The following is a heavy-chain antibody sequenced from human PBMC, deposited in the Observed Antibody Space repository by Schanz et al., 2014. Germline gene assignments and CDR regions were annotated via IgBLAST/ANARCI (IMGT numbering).Heavy chain of an antibody. J-gene: IGHJ6*02. CDR1: GDTFSKYN. CDR2: IIPVLAIA. Sequence: QVQLVQSGPEVKKPGSSVKVSCQAFGDTFSKYNIMWVRQVPGQGLEWMGRIIPVLAIADYAQKFQGRVTITADKSTSTASMELSSLRSEDTAVYYCARGPSQGYSYGHNIGAYYYGMDVWGQGTTVTVSS. CDR3: ARGPSQGYSYGHNIGAYYYGMDV. V-gene: IGHV1-69*02. D-gene: IGHD5-18*01.